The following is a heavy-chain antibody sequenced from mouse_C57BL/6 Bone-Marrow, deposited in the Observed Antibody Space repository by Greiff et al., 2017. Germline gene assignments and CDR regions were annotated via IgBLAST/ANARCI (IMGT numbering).Heavy chain of an antibody. CDR3: ARWGGYYVHYAMDY. D-gene: IGHD2-3*01. J-gene: IGHJ4*01. CDR2: INPNNGGT. Sequence: VQLQQSGPELVKPGASVKISCKASGYTFTDYYMNWVKQSHGKSLEWIGDINPNNGGTSYNQKFKGKATLTVDKSSSTAYMELRSLTSEDSAVYYCARWGGYYVHYAMDYWGQGTSVTVSS. CDR1: GYTFTDYY. V-gene: IGHV1-26*01.